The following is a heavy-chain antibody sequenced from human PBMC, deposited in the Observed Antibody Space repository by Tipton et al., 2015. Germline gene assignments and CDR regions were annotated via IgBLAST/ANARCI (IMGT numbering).Heavy chain of an antibody. Sequence: TLSLTCAVSAYSISSDYYWGWIRQPPGKGLEWIGSISHCGNTYYNPSLKSRVTMSRDTSKNQFSLKLTSVTAADTAVYYCACQDYDSLTRDYQTVDYWGQGTLVTVSS. CDR3: ACQDYDSLTRDYQTVDY. J-gene: IGHJ4*02. V-gene: IGHV4-38-2*01. CDR1: AYSISSDYY. D-gene: IGHD3-9*01. CDR2: ISHCGNT.